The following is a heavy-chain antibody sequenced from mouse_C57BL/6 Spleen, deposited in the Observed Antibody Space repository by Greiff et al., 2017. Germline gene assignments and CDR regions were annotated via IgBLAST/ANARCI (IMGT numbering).Heavy chain of an antibody. D-gene: IGHD1-1*01. CDR1: GFNIKDYY. J-gene: IGHJ2*01. V-gene: IGHV14-2*01. CDR2: IDPEDGET. CDR3: ARGSITTVVNFDY. Sequence: EVKLMESGAELVKPGASVKLSCTASGFNIKDYYMHWVKQRTEQGLEWIGRIDPEDGETKYAPKFQGKASITVATSSNTAYLQLSSLTSEDTAVYYCARGSITTVVNFDYWGQGTTLTVSS.